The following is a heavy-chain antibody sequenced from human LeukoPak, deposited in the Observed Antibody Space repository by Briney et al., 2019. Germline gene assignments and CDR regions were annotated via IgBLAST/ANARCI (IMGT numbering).Heavy chain of an antibody. CDR2: ISSSGSTI. Sequence: PGGSLRLSCAASGFTFSSYEMNWVRQAPGKGLEWVSYISSSGSTIYYADSVKGRFTISRDNAKNSLYLQMNSLRAEDTAVYYCARDDYGYAFDIWGQGTMVTVSS. J-gene: IGHJ3*02. D-gene: IGHD4-17*01. CDR1: GFTFSSYE. V-gene: IGHV3-48*03. CDR3: ARDDYGYAFDI.